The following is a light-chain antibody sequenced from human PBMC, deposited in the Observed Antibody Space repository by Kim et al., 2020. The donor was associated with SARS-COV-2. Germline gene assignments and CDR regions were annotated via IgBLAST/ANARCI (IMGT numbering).Light chain of an antibody. V-gene: IGLV1-40*01. J-gene: IGLJ1*01. CDR3: QSYDSSLSALYV. CDR2: GNS. Sequence: QSVLTQPPSVSGAPGQRVTISCTGSSSNIGAGYDVHWYQHLPGTAPKLLIYGNSNRPSGVPDRFSGSKSGTSASLAITGLQAEDEADYYCQSYDSSLSALYVFGTGTKVPVL. CDR1: SSNIGAGYD.